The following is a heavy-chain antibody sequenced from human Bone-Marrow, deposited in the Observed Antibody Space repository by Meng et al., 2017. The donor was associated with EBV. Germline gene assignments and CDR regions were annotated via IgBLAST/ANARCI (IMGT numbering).Heavy chain of an antibody. CDR3: SRDLVGSADS. J-gene: IGHJ4*02. D-gene: IGHD2-8*02. V-gene: IGHV3-74*01. Sequence: EVLLGGSGGVLVQPGGSLGLSCEASGFTLSSSWMHWVRQAPGKGLVWVSRINEGGAVTTYADSVKGRFTISRDNAKNTLYLQMNSLRAEDTAVYYCSRDLVGSADSWGQGTLVTVSS. CDR1: GFTLSSSW. CDR2: INEGGAVT.